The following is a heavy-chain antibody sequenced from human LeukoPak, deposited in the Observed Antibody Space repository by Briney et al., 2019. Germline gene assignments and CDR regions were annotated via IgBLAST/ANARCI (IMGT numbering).Heavy chain of an antibody. CDR2: IYHTGSP. J-gene: IGHJ4*02. V-gene: IGHV4-30-2*01. D-gene: IGHD1/OR15-1a*01. CDR3: ARVNSENYFDS. Sequence: SETLSLTCTVSGDSISGGAYSWSWIRQPPGKGLEWIGYIYHTGSPNYNPSLKSRVTISVDRSKNQFSLKVNSVTAADTAMYYCARVNSENYFDSWGQGTLVTVSS. CDR1: GDSISGGAYS.